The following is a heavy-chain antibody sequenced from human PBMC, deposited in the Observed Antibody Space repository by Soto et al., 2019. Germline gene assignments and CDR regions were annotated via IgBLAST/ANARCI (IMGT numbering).Heavy chain of an antibody. CDR1: GGSISSGDYY. D-gene: IGHD1-26*01. CDR3: ARFNSGSYYEAFDI. CDR2: IYYSGST. Sequence: SETLSLTCTVSGGSISSGDYYWSWIRQPPGKGLEWIGYIYYSGSTYYNPSLKSRVTISVDKSKNQFSLKLSSVTAADTAVYYCARFNSGSYYEAFDIWGQGTMVS. V-gene: IGHV4-30-4*01. J-gene: IGHJ3*02.